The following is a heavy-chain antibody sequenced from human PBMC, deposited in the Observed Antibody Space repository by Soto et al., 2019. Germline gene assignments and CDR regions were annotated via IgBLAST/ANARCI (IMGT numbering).Heavy chain of an antibody. CDR3: ARLSYYYDSSGYLPYFDY. CDR1: GGSISSGGYS. J-gene: IGHJ4*02. Sequence: PSETLSLTCAVSGGSISSGGYSWNWIRQPPGKGLEWIGSIYYSGSTINNPSLTSRVSISVDTSKNQFSLKLSSVTAADTAVYYCARLSYYYDSSGYLPYFDYWGQGTLVTVSS. CDR2: IYYSGST. V-gene: IGHV4-30-2*03. D-gene: IGHD3-22*01.